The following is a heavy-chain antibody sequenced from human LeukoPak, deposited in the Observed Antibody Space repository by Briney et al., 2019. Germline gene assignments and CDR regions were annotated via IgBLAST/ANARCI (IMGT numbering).Heavy chain of an antibody. CDR1: GGSISSSSYY. Sequence: TSETLSLTCTVSGGSISSSSYYWGWIRQPPGKGLEWIGSIYYSGSTYYNPSLKSRVTISVDTSKNQFSLRLSSVTAADTAVYYCARLMRAWFDPWGQGTLVTVSS. CDR2: IYYSGST. CDR3: ARLMRAWFDP. J-gene: IGHJ5*02. D-gene: IGHD3-16*01. V-gene: IGHV4-39*01.